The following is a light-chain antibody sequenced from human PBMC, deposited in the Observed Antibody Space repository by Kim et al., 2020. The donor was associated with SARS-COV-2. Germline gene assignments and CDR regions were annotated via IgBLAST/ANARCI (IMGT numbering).Light chain of an antibody. CDR3: QQYNNPVT. CDR2: GAS. V-gene: IGKV3-15*01. Sequence: SVSPGERATLSCRASQSVSSNLAWYQQKPGQAPRLLIYGASTRATGIPARFSGGGSGTEFTLTISSLQSEDFAVYYCQQYNNPVTFGQGTKVDIK. CDR1: QSVSSN. J-gene: IGKJ1*01.